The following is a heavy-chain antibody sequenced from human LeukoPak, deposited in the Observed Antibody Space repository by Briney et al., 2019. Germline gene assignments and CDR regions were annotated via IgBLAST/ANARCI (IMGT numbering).Heavy chain of an antibody. CDR1: GGSISSHY. CDR3: ARGGGDYGDYGY. CDR2: IYYSGST. V-gene: IGHV4-59*11. D-gene: IGHD4-17*01. J-gene: IGHJ4*02. Sequence: PSETLSLTCTVSGGSISSHYWSWIRQLPGKGLEWIGYIYYSGSTNYNPSLKSRVTISVDTSKNQFSLKLSSVTAADTAVYYCARGGGDYGDYGYWGQGTLVTVSS.